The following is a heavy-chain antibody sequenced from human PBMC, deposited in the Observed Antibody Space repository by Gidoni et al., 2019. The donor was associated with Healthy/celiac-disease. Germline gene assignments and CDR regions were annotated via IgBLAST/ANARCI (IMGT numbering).Heavy chain of an antibody. J-gene: IGHJ5*02. CDR2: ISGSGGST. Sequence: EVQLLESGGGLVQPGWSLRLTCAASGFTFSSYAMSWVLPAPGKGLEWVSAISGSGGSTYYADSVKGRFTISIDNSKNTLYLQMNSLRAEDTAVYYCAKDRSYDSEGWFDPWGQGTLVTVSS. CDR3: AKDRSYDSEGWFDP. V-gene: IGHV3-23*01. D-gene: IGHD3-22*01. CDR1: GFTFSSYA.